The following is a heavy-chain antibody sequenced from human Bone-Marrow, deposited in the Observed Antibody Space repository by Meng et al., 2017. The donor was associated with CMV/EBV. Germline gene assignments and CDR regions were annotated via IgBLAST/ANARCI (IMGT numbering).Heavy chain of an antibody. CDR1: GFTFSSYW. D-gene: IGHD4-11*01. J-gene: IGHJ5*02. Sequence: GESLKISCAASGFTFSSYWMSWVRQAPGKGLEWVANIKQDGSEKYYVDSVKGRFTISRDNAKNSLYLQMNSLRAEDTAVYYCARDSYYSNYNWFDPWGQGTLVTVSS. CDR3: ARDSYYSNYNWFDP. CDR2: IKQDGSEK. V-gene: IGHV3-7*01.